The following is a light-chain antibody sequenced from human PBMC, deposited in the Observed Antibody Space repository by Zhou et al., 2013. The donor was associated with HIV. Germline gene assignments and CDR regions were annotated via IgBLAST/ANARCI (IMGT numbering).Light chain of an antibody. CDR2: GAS. J-gene: IGKJ2*02. Sequence: EIVMTQSPATLSLSPGERVTLSCRASQRVRSNFLAWYQQTLGQAPRLLIYGASNRATGVPDRFIGSGSGTDFTLTITSLQPEDFGVYFCLHSGTSPGTFGQGTKLDIK. CDR1: QRVRSNF. V-gene: IGKV3-20*01. CDR3: LHSGTSPGT.